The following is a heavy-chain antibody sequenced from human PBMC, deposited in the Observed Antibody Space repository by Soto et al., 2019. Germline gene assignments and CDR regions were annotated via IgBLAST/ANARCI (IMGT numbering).Heavy chain of an antibody. CDR3: ARPRAHAYSNYGRSYYFDY. J-gene: IGHJ4*02. CDR2: IYYSGST. Sequence: LSLTCTVSGGSISSSSYYWGWIRQPSGKGLEWIGSIYYSGSTYYNPSLKSRVTISVDTSKNQSSLKLSSVTAADTAVYYCARPRAHAYSNYGRSYYFDYWGQGTLVTVYS. V-gene: IGHV4-39*01. D-gene: IGHD4-4*01. CDR1: GGSISSSSYY.